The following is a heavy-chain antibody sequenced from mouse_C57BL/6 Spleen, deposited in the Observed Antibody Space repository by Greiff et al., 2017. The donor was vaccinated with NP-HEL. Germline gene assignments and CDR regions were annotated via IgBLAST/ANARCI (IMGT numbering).Heavy chain of an antibody. V-gene: IGHV1-50*01. Sequence: QVQLKQPGAELVKPGASVKLSCKASGYTFTSYWMQWVKQRPGQGLEWIGEIDPSDSYTNYNQKFKGKATLTVDTSSSTAYMQLSSLTSEDSAVYYCARRDYYGSSYLDYWGQGTTLTVSS. CDR2: IDPSDSYT. CDR3: ARRDYYGSSYLDY. CDR1: GYTFTSYW. J-gene: IGHJ2*01. D-gene: IGHD1-1*01.